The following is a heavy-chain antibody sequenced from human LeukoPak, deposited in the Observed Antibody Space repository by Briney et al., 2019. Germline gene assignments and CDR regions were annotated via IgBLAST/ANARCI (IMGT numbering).Heavy chain of an antibody. J-gene: IGHJ5*02. V-gene: IGHV3-30*04. D-gene: IGHD2-2*01. Sequence: PGRSLRLSCAASGFTFSSYAMHWVRQAPGKGLEWVAVISYDGSNKYYADSVKGRFTISRDNSKNTLYLQMNSLRAEDTAVYYCARDEYQLQSSWFDPWGQGTLVTVSS. CDR2: ISYDGSNK. CDR1: GFTFSSYA. CDR3: ARDEYQLQSSWFDP.